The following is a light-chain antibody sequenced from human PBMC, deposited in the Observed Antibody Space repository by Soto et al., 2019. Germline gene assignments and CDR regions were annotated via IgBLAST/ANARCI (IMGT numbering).Light chain of an antibody. CDR2: DAT. V-gene: IGKV3-11*01. Sequence: EIVLTQSPVTLSLSPGDTATLSCRASQSVIRYVAWYQQKPGQPPRLLIYDATIRASGIPARFSGSGSGTDFSLTISSLEPEDFAVYYCQQYNNWPPLTFGGGTKVEIK. CDR1: QSVIRY. CDR3: QQYNNWPPLT. J-gene: IGKJ4*01.